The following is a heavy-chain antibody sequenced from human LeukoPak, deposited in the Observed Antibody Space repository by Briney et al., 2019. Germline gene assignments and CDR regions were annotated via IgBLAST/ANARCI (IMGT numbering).Heavy chain of an antibody. CDR3: ARGWVVRGSGPSWFDP. CDR1: GYTFTSYD. CDR2: MNPNSGNT. Sequence: ASVKVSCKASGYTFTSYDINWVRQATGQGLEWMGWMNPNSGNTGYAQKFQGRVTITRNTSISTAYMELSSLRSEDTAVYYCARGWVVRGSGPSWFDPWGQGTLVTVSS. D-gene: IGHD3-10*01. V-gene: IGHV1-8*03. J-gene: IGHJ5*02.